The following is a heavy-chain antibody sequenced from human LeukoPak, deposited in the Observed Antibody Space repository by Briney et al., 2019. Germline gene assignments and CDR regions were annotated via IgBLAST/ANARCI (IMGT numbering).Heavy chain of an antibody. CDR2: INGDGSRT. Sequence: PGGSLRLSCAASGFTFSTNWMHWVRQAPGKGLVWVSRINGDGSRTNYADSVEGRFTISRDNAKNTVYLQMNSLRSEDTAVYYCASATRIYYFDYWGQGTLVTVSS. J-gene: IGHJ4*02. V-gene: IGHV3-74*01. CDR3: ASATRIYYFDY. D-gene: IGHD5-24*01. CDR1: GFTFSTNW.